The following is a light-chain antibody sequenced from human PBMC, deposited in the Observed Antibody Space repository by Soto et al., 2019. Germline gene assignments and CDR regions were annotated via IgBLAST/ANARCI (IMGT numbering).Light chain of an antibody. V-gene: IGKV1-33*01. J-gene: IGKJ2*03. CDR3: QQYENLPYS. CDR2: GGT. Sequence: DIQMTQSPSSLSASVGDRVSITCQASQDITDYLNWYQQKPEKATKLLIYGGTHFEPGVPSRFSGSETGTPFTFTISNLQPEDVGMYFCQQYENLPYSFGQGTKLEI. CDR1: QDITDY.